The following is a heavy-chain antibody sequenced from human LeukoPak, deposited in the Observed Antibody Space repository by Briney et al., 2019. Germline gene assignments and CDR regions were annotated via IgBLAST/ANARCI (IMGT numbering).Heavy chain of an antibody. D-gene: IGHD1-14*01. CDR2: IYSSGST. CDR1: GGSIRGYY. V-gene: IGHV4-59*01. Sequence: SETLSLTCNVSGGSIRGYYWSWIQQPPGKGLEWIGYIYSSGSTNYNPSLKSRVTMSVDTSKNQFSLKVSSVTAADTAVYYCARETFETDYYYYYMDVWGKGTTVTISS. J-gene: IGHJ6*03. CDR3: ARETFETDYYYYYMDV.